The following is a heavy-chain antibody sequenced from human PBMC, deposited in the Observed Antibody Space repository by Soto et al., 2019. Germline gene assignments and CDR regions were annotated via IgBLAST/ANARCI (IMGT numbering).Heavy chain of an antibody. CDR3: AREGCGGDCYNKYFQH. D-gene: IGHD2-21*02. V-gene: IGHV3-33*01. CDR2: IWYDGSNK. Sequence: QVQLVESGGGVVQPGRSLRLSCAASGFTFSSYGMHWVRQAPGKGLEWVAVIWYDGSNKYYADSVKGRFTISRDNSKNTLYLQMNSLRAEDTAVYYCAREGCGGDCYNKYFQHSGQGTLVTVSS. CDR1: GFTFSSYG. J-gene: IGHJ1*01.